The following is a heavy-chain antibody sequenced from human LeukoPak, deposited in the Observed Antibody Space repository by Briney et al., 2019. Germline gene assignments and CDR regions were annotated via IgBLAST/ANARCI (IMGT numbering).Heavy chain of an antibody. D-gene: IGHD2-15*01. CDR2: IRSDGSTI. V-gene: IGHV3-48*03. Sequence: AGGSLRLSCAASGFTFSSYEMNWVRQAPGKGLEWVSYIRSDGSTIFYADSVKGRFTISRDNAKNSLYLQMNSLRAEDTAVYYCARQRWSWYFYMDVWGKGTTVTISS. CDR1: GFTFSSYE. CDR3: ARQRWSWYFYMDV. J-gene: IGHJ6*03.